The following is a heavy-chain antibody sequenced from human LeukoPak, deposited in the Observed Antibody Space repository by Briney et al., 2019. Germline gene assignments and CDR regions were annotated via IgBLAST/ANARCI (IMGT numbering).Heavy chain of an antibody. CDR2: IFYSGST. J-gene: IGHJ4*02. D-gene: IGHD5-18*01. Sequence: SETLSLTCTVSGGSISTSNYYWGWIRQPPGKGLEWIGNIFYSGSTYYSPSLRSRVTISLDTSKNQFSLKLSSVTAADTAVYYCARGLTWIQLWFVRWGEYYFDYWGQGTLVTVSS. V-gene: IGHV4-39*07. CDR1: GGSISTSNYY. CDR3: ARGLTWIQLWFVRWGEYYFDY.